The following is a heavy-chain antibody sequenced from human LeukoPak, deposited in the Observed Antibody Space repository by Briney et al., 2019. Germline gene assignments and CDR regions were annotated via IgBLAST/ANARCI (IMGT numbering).Heavy chain of an antibody. V-gene: IGHV3-20*04. J-gene: IGHJ4*02. CDR3: ARDPGYSYPHFDS. CDR2: INWNGGNT. CDR1: GLTFDDYG. Sequence: GGSLTLSCAPSGLTFDDYGMRWVRHARGKGREWVSDINWNGGNTGYAHSVKGRFTISRDNAKNSLYLQMNSLRAEDTALYYCARDPGYSYPHFDSWGQGTLVTVSS. D-gene: IGHD5-18*01.